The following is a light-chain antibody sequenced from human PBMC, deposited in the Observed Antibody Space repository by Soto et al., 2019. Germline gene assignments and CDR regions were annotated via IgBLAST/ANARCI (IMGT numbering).Light chain of an antibody. Sequence: QSALTQPPSVSGAPGQRVTISCTGSSSNIGAGYDVHGYQQLPGTAPKLLIYGNSNRPSGVPDRFSGSKSGTSASLAITGLQAEDEADYYCQSYDSSLSGLYVFGTGTKLTVL. CDR2: GNS. V-gene: IGLV1-40*01. CDR3: QSYDSSLSGLYV. J-gene: IGLJ1*01. CDR1: SSNIGAGYD.